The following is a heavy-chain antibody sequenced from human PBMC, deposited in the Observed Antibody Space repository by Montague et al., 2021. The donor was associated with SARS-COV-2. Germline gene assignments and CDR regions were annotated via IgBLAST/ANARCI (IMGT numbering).Heavy chain of an antibody. Sequence: SETLSLTCTVAGGSISGYYWSWSRQPPGKGLEWIGYIYYSGSTNYNPSLKSRVTISVDTSKNQFSLKLSSVTAADTAVYYCARGFDYWGQGTLVTVSS. CDR3: ARGFDY. V-gene: IGHV4-59*12. J-gene: IGHJ4*02. CDR2: IYYSGST. CDR1: GGSISGYY.